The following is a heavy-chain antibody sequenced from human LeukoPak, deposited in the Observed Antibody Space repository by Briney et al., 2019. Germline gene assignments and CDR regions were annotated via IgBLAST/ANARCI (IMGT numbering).Heavy chain of an antibody. Sequence: GASVKVSCKASGYTFTGYFLHWVRQAPGQGLEWMGWILPNTGGTHYAQKFQGRVTVTRDTSISTAYMEVSRLTSDDTAVYYCARKGEHYGDYDYWGQGTLVTVS. CDR3: ARKGEHYGDYDY. D-gene: IGHD4-17*01. J-gene: IGHJ4*02. CDR2: ILPNTGGT. CDR1: GYTFTGYF. V-gene: IGHV1-2*02.